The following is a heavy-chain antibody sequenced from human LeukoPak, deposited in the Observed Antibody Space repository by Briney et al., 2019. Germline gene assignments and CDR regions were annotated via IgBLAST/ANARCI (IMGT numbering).Heavy chain of an antibody. CDR1: GYTFINYG. Sequence: ASVKVSCKASGYTFINYGMNWVRQAPGQGLEWMGWINPNTGNPTYAQGFTGRFVFSLDTSVSTAYLQISSLKAEDTAIYYCARYCSGSSCYLGSFDNWGQGTLVTVSS. CDR2: INPNTGNP. V-gene: IGHV7-4-1*02. J-gene: IGHJ4*02. D-gene: IGHD2-15*01. CDR3: ARYCSGSSCYLGSFDN.